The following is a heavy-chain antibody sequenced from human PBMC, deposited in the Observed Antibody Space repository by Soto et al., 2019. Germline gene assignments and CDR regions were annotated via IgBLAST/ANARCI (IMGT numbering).Heavy chain of an antibody. Sequence: SETLSLTCTVSGGSISSYYWSWIRQHPGKGLEWIGYIYYSGSTYYNPSLKSRVTISVDTSKNQFSLKLSSVTAADTAVYYCASIYDSSGYYYGNNWFDPWGQGTLVTVSS. CDR1: GGSISSYY. J-gene: IGHJ5*02. V-gene: IGHV4-59*06. CDR3: ASIYDSSGYYYGNNWFDP. CDR2: IYYSGST. D-gene: IGHD3-22*01.